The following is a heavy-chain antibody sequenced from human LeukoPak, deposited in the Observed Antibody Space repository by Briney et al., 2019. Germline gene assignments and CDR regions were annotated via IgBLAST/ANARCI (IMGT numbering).Heavy chain of an antibody. CDR3: ARGRQQMTYCDY. CDR1: GFTFSSYW. J-gene: IGHJ4*02. V-gene: IGHV3-7*03. CDR2: IKQDGSEK. D-gene: IGHD6-13*01. Sequence: GGSLRLPCVASGFTFSSYWMSWVRQAPGKGLEWVANIKQDGSEKYYVDSVKGRFTISRDNAKNSLHLQVSSLRAEDTAVYYCARGRQQMTYCDYWGQGTLVTVSS.